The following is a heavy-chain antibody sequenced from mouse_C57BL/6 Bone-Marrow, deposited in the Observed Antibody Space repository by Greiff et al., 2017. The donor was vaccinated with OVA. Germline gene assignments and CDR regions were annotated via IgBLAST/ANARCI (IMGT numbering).Heavy chain of an antibody. V-gene: IGHV1-64*01. CDR2: IHPNSGST. J-gene: IGHJ2*01. CDR3: ARSGYSNHPDY. D-gene: IGHD2-5*01. Sequence: VQLQQSGAELVKPGASVKLSCKASGYTFTSYWMHWVKQRPGQGLEWIGMIHPNSGSTNYNEKFKSKATLTVDKSSSTAYMQLSSLTSEDSAVYYCARSGYSNHPDYWGQGTTLTVSS. CDR1: GYTFTSYW.